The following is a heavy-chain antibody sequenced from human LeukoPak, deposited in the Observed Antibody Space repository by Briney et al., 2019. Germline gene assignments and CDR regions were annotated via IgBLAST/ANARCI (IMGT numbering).Heavy chain of an antibody. V-gene: IGHV5-51*01. CDR3: ARASGSYYYYMDV. CDR2: IYPGDSDT. Sequence: KVSCKASGYTFTSYWIGWVRQMPGKGLEWMGIIYPGDSDTRYSPSFQGQVTISADKSISTAYLQWSSLKASDTAMYYCARASGSYYYYMDVWGKGTTVTVSS. J-gene: IGHJ6*03. CDR1: GYTFTSYW. D-gene: IGHD1-26*01.